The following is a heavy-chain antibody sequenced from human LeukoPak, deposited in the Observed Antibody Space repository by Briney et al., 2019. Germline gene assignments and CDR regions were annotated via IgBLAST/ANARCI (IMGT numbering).Heavy chain of an antibody. CDR1: GFTFNNAW. CDR2: IKSKTDGGTK. D-gene: IGHD6-13*01. V-gene: IGHV3-15*01. J-gene: IGHJ4*02. CDR3: ARAGPSSSWHQFDY. Sequence: GGSLRLSCAASGFTFNNAWMCWVRQAPGKGLKWVGRIKSKTDGGTKDYAAPVKGRFTISRDNSKNTLYLQMNRLRAEDTAVYYCARAGPSSSWHQFDYWGQGTLVTVSS.